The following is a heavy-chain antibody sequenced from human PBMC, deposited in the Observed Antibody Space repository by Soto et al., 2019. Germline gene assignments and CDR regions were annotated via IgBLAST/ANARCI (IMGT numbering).Heavy chain of an antibody. CDR1: GGSFSGYY. CDR2: INHSAST. Sequence: QVQLQQWGAGLLKPSETLSLTCAVYGGSFSGYYWSWIRQPPGKGLEWIGEINHSASTNYNPSLKRRVTISVDTSKNQFSLKLSSVTAADTAVYYCARGGILEAFDIWGQGTMVTVSS. D-gene: IGHD1-20*01. V-gene: IGHV4-34*01. J-gene: IGHJ3*02. CDR3: ARGGILEAFDI.